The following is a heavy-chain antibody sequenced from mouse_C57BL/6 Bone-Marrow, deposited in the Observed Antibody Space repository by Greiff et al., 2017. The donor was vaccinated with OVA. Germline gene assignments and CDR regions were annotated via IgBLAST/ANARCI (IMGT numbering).Heavy chain of an antibody. V-gene: IGHV5-16*01. CDR3: ARYYYGSSLYYAMDY. CDR1: GFTFSDYY. CDR2: INYDGSST. D-gene: IGHD1-1*01. J-gene: IGHJ4*01. Sequence: DVHLVESEGGLVQPGSSMKLSCTASGFTFSDYYMAWVRQVPEKGLEWVANINYDGSSTYYLDSLKSRFIISRDNAKNILYLQMSSLKSEDTATYYCARYYYGSSLYYAMDYWGQGTSVTVSS.